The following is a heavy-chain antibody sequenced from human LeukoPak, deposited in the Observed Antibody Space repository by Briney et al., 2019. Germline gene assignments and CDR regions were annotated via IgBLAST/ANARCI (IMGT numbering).Heavy chain of an antibody. CDR1: GGSISSGGYS. CDR2: IYHSGST. Sequence: SQTLSLTCAVSGGSISSGGYSWSWIRQPPGKGLEWIGYIYHSGSTCYNPSLKSRVTISVDRSKNQFSLKLSSVTAADTAVYYCARDGGYGDYRQFDYWGQGTLVTVSS. J-gene: IGHJ4*02. D-gene: IGHD4-17*01. V-gene: IGHV4-30-2*01. CDR3: ARDGGYGDYRQFDY.